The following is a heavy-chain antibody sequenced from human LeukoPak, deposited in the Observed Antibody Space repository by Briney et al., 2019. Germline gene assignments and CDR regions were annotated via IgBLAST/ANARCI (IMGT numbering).Heavy chain of an antibody. CDR3: ASLTYYYDSSGYYFDY. CDR2: ISAYNGNT. CDR1: GYTFTSYG. Sequence: ASVKVSCKASGYTFTSYGISWVRQAPGQGLEWMGWISAYNGNTNYAQKLQGRVTMTIDTSTSTAYMELRSLRSDDTAVYYCASLTYYYDSSGYYFDYWGQGTLVTVSS. V-gene: IGHV1-18*01. J-gene: IGHJ4*02. D-gene: IGHD3-22*01.